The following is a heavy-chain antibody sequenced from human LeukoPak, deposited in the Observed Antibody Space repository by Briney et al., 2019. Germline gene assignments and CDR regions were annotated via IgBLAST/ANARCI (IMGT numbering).Heavy chain of an antibody. CDR1: GGSINSNSYY. J-gene: IGHJ5*02. CDR2: VYYSGST. CDR3: ARRGYSSGYKWFDP. D-gene: IGHD5-18*01. V-gene: IGHV4-39*01. Sequence: SETLSLTRTVSGGSINSNSYYWGWIRQPPGKGLEWIGSVYYSGSTYYNPSLESRVTVSVDTSKNQFSLKLTSVTAADTAVYYCARRGYSSGYKWFDPWGQGTRVTVSS.